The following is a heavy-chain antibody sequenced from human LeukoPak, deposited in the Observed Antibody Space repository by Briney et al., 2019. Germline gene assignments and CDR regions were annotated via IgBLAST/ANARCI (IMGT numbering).Heavy chain of an antibody. V-gene: IGHV3-33*01. D-gene: IGHD5-18*01. CDR3: ARVDTAMGSLDY. Sequence: GRSLRLSCAASGFIFSGYAMHRVRQAPGKGLEGVAIIWNDGSNEDYVDSVKGRFTISRDNAKNTLYLQMNRLRAEDTAVYYCARVDTAMGSLDYWGHGILVTVSS. CDR2: IWNDGSNE. J-gene: IGHJ4*01. CDR1: GFIFSGYA.